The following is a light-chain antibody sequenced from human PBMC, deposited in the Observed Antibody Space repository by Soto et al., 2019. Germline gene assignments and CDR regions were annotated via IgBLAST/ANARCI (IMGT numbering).Light chain of an antibody. Sequence: TQSSATRSWSTAQRATISCLASQSVSSSYLAWYQQKPGQAPRLLIYGASSRATGIPDRFSGSGSGTQFTLTISSLQSEDFAVYYCQQYNNWPPAWTFGQGTKVDTK. V-gene: IGKV3D-15*01. CDR2: GAS. J-gene: IGKJ1*01. CDR1: QSVSSSY. CDR3: QQYNNWPPAWT.